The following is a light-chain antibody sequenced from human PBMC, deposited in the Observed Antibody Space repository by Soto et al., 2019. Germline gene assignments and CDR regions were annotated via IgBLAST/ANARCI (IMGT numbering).Light chain of an antibody. CDR1: QSVSNN. J-gene: IGKJ1*01. CDR3: QRYNDWWT. CDR2: GAS. V-gene: IGKV3-15*01. Sequence: EIVMTQSPATLSVSPGESATLSCRASQSVSNNLTWYQQKPGQPPRLLIYGASTRATGVPGRFSGSGSGTEFTLTISSLQSEDFAVYYCQRYNDWWTFGQGTKVEI.